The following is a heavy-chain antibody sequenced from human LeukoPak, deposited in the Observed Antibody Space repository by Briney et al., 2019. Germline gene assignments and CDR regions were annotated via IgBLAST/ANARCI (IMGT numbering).Heavy chain of an antibody. D-gene: IGHD1-26*01. CDR1: GFTFSSYS. CDR2: ISSSSSYI. Sequence: GGSLRLSCAASGFTFSSYSMNWVRQAPGKGLEWVSSISSSSSYIYYADSVKGRFTISRDNAKNSLYLQMNSLRAEDTAVYYCARVWDSSGSCSPGYWGQGTLVTVSS. CDR3: ARVWDSSGSCSPGY. J-gene: IGHJ4*02. V-gene: IGHV3-21*01.